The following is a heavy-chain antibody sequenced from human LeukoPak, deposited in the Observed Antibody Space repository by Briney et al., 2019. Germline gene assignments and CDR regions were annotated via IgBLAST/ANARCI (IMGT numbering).Heavy chain of an antibody. V-gene: IGHV3-7*01. CDR3: ARVYDSSDYYSLADAFDI. D-gene: IGHD3-22*01. CDR2: IKQDGSEK. J-gene: IGHJ3*02. Sequence: PGGSLRLSCAASGFTFSSYWMSWVRQAPGKGLEWVANIKQDGSEKNYVDSVKGRFTVSRDNAKNSLYLQMNRLRAEDTAVYYCARVYDSSDYYSLADAFDIWGQGTMVAVSS. CDR1: GFTFSSYW.